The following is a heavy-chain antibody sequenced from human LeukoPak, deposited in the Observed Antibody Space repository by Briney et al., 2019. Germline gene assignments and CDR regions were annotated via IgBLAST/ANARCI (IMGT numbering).Heavy chain of an antibody. J-gene: IGHJ4*02. V-gene: IGHV3-7*01. CDR2: IKQDGSEK. CDR3: ARLEYSSSWYGGELDY. CDR1: GFTFSSYW. Sequence: GGSLRLSCAASGFTFSSYWMSWVRQAPRKGLEWVANIKQDGSEKYYVDSVKGRFTISRDNAKNSLYLQMNSLRAEDTAVYYCARLEYSSSWYGGELDYWGQGTLVTVSS. D-gene: IGHD6-13*01.